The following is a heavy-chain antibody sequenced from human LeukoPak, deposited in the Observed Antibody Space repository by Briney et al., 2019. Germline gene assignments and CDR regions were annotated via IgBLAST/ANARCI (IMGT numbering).Heavy chain of an antibody. D-gene: IGHD6-13*01. CDR2: INPNSGGT. Sequence: ASVKVSCKASGYTFTGYYMHWVRQAPGQGLEWMGWINPNSGGTNYAQKFQGRVTMTRDTSISTAYMELSRLRSDDTAVYYCARVIAAAGTFDYWGQGTPVTVSS. J-gene: IGHJ4*02. V-gene: IGHV1-2*02. CDR1: GYTFTGYY. CDR3: ARVIAAAGTFDY.